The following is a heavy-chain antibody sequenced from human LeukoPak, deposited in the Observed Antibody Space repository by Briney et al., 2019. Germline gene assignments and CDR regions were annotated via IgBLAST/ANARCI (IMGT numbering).Heavy chain of an antibody. D-gene: IGHD3-3*01. V-gene: IGHV3-11*04. CDR3: ARGVLEWLSPFDY. J-gene: IGHJ4*02. CDR1: GFTFSDYY. Sequence: GGSLRLSCAASGFTFSDYYMSWIRQAPGKGLEWVSYISSSGSTIYYADSVKGRFTISRDDAKNSLYLQMNSLRAEDTAAYYCARGVLEWLSPFDYWGQGTLVTVSS. CDR2: ISSSGSTI.